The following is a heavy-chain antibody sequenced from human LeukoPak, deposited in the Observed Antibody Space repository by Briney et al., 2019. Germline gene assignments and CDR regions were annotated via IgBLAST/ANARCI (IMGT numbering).Heavy chain of an antibody. CDR3: ARRLKTAVAEYYFDY. CDR2: LYYSGSP. D-gene: IGHD6-19*01. J-gene: IGHJ4*02. V-gene: IGHV4-39*02. CDR1: GGSISSYNSY. Sequence: SGTLSLTCTVSGGSISSYNSYWGWIRQPPGKGLEWIGSLYYSGSPYYNPSLKSRVTISVDTSKNHFSLKLNSVTAADTAVYYCARRLKTAVAEYYFDYWGQGTLVTVSS.